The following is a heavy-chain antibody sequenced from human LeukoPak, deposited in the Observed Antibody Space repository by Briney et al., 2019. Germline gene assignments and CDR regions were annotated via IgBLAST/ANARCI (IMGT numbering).Heavy chain of an antibody. CDR3: ARDRAGVAFDI. J-gene: IGHJ3*02. Sequence: GGSLRLSCAASGFTVSSNYMSWVRQAPGKGLEWVSVIYSGGSTYYADSVKGRFTISRDNSKNTLYPQMNSLRAEDTAVYYCARDRAGVAFDIWGQGTMVTVSS. CDR2: IYSGGST. CDR1: GFTVSSNY. V-gene: IGHV3-66*01. D-gene: IGHD6-13*01.